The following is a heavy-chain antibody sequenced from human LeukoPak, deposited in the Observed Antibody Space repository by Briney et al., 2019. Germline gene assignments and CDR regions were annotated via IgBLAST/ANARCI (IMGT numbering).Heavy chain of an antibody. CDR2: INQSGST. V-gene: IGHV4-34*01. CDR1: SASFSGYS. CDR3: ARTRYYYNSRSYGAPYYFDY. D-gene: IGHD3-10*01. J-gene: IGHJ4*02. Sequence: SETLSLTCTVYSASFSGYSWSWLRQPPGKGLEWIGDINQSGSTNYNPSLKSRVTISIDSSKNQFSLKLSSVTAADTAVYYCARTRYYYNSRSYGAPYYFDYWGQGTLVTVSS.